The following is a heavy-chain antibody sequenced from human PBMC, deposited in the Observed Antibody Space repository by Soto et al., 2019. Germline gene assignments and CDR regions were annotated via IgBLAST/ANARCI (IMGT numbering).Heavy chain of an antibody. J-gene: IGHJ4*02. CDR3: GRMSSHGDYAG. V-gene: IGHV4-59*08. D-gene: IGHD4-17*01. CDR2: IYSGNT. CDR1: GGSISGYY. Sequence: QVQLQESGPGVVKPSETLSLTCTISGGSISGYYWTWIRQSPGKGLEYIGYIYSGNTNYNPTLNRRVPISVDTSENRCSRKLSSVTAADTGVDYCGRMSSHGDYAGWGQGALVTVSS.